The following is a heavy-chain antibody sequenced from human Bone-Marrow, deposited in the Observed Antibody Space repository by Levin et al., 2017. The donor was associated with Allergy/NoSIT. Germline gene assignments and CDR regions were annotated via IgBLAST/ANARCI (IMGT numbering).Heavy chain of an antibody. CDR1: GASINNSY. J-gene: IGHJ6*02. CDR2: IHSSGTT. D-gene: IGHD6-6*01. CDR3: ARHDQIAAYQHGMDF. V-gene: IGHV4-59*08. Sequence: SQTLSLTCTVSGASINNSYCSWIRQPPGKGLEWIGYIHSSGTTIYNSSLKSRVTISVDTSKNQFSLSLRSVTAADTAVYYCARHDQIAAYQHGMDFWGQGTTVTVSS.